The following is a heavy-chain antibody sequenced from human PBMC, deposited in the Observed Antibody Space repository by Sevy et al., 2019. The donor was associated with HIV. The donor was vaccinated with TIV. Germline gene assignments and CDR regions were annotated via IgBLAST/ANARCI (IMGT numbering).Heavy chain of an antibody. J-gene: IGHJ5*02. V-gene: IGHV2-5*02. Sequence: SGPTLVKPTQTLTLTCTFSGFSLSTGGEGVGWIRQPPGKALEWLAVIYWDDDKRYSPSLKNRLTITRDTSKNQVVLTMTNMDPVDSGTYFCARRVRAASKNVNWFDPWGQGTLVTVSS. CDR1: GFSLSTGGEG. D-gene: IGHD6-13*01. CDR2: IYWDDDK. CDR3: ARRVRAASKNVNWFDP.